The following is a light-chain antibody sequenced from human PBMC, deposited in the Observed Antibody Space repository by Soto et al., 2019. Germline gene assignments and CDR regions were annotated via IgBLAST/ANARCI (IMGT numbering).Light chain of an antibody. V-gene: IGKV1-39*01. CDR1: QSISSY. Sequence: IQMTQSPSSLSASVGDRVTITCRASQSISSYLNLYQQKPGKAPKLLIYAASSLQSGVPSRFSGSGSGTDFTLTISSLQPEDFATYYCQQSYSTPRTFGQGTKVDI. J-gene: IGKJ1*01. CDR2: AAS. CDR3: QQSYSTPRT.